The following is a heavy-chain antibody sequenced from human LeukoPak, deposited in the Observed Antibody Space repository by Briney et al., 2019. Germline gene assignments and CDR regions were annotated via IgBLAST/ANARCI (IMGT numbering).Heavy chain of an antibody. J-gene: IGHJ4*02. CDR3: ARGEEYSYGLGIIDY. CDR1: GGSISSGDYY. V-gene: IGHV4-30-4*08. D-gene: IGHD5-18*01. CDR2: IYYSGST. Sequence: PSETLSLTRTVSGGSISSGDYYWSWIRQPPGQGLEWIGYIYYSGSTYYNPSLKSRVTISVDTSKNQFSLKLSSVTAADTAVYYCARGEEYSYGLGIIDYWGQGTLVTVSS.